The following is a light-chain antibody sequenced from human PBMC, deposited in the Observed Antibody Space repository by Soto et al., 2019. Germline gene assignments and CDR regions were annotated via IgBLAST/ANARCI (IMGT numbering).Light chain of an antibody. V-gene: IGLV2-14*03. Sequence: QSALTQPASVSGSPGQAITISCTGTSSDVGGYNYVSWYQQHPGKAPKLMIYEVSDRPSGVSHRFSGSKSGNTASLTISGLQAEDEADYYCSSFTSTSTLVFGIGTQLTVL. CDR1: SSDVGGYNY. CDR2: EVS. J-gene: IGLJ7*01. CDR3: SSFTSTSTLV.